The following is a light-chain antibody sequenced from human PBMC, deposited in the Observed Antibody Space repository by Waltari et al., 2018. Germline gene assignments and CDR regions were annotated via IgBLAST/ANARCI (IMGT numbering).Light chain of an antibody. CDR3: ALWDDSLNAWI. CDR1: SSNIGSNT. CDR2: SDD. V-gene: IGLV1-44*01. Sequence: QSVLTQPPSASGTPGQRVTISCSGGSSNIGSNTVTWYQDLPGTAPKLLIYSDDQRPSGVPDRFSGSRSGTSGYLAISGLQSEDEADYYCALWDDSLNAWIFGGGT. J-gene: IGLJ3*02.